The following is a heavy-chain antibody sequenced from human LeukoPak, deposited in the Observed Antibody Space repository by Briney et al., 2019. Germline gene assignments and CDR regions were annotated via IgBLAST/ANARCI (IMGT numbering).Heavy chain of an antibody. CDR2: ISSGGDII. Sequence: PGGSLRLSCAASGFTFTDHYMSWVRQAPGKGLEWVSYISSGGDIIYYADSVKGRFTVSRDNAKNSLYLQMNSLRAEDTAVYYCARIERGYSGYDWRDWGQGTLVTVSS. J-gene: IGHJ4*02. V-gene: IGHV3-11*04. CDR1: GFTFTDHY. D-gene: IGHD5-12*01. CDR3: ARIERGYSGYDWRD.